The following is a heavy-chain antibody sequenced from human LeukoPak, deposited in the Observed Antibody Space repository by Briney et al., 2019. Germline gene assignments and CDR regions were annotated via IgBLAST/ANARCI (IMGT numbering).Heavy chain of an antibody. J-gene: IGHJ4*02. V-gene: IGHV3-48*02. CDR1: GYTFSMSG. CDR2: ITSSGSPI. Sequence: GGSLRLSCAASGYTFSMSGMHWFRQAPGKGLEWVSYITSSGSPIYYADSVKGRFTITRDNAKNSVFLQINSLRDDDTAVYYCARSLNGGTCYWGQGTLVTVSS. D-gene: IGHD2-15*01. CDR3: ARSLNGGTCY.